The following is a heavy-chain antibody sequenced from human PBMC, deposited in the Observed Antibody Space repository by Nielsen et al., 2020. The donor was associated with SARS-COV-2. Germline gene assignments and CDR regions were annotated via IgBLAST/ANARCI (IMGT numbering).Heavy chain of an antibody. V-gene: IGHV3-48*02. J-gene: IGHJ6*02. Sequence: GGSLRLSCAASGFTFSSYSMNWVRQAPGKGLEWVSYISISSSTIYYADSVKGRFTISRDNAKNSLYLQMNSLRDEDTAVYYCAREGPYCSGGSCYYYYGMDVWGQGTTVTVSS. CDR3: AREGPYCSGGSCYYYYGMDV. CDR2: ISISSSTI. CDR1: GFTFSSYS. D-gene: IGHD2-15*01.